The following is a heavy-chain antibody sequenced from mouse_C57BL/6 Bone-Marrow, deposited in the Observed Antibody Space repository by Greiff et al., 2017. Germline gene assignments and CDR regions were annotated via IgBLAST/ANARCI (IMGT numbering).Heavy chain of an antibody. V-gene: IGHV1-69*01. J-gene: IGHJ2*01. CDR1: GYTFTSYW. Sequence: VQLQQPGAELVMPGASVKLSCKASGYTFTSYWMHWVKQRPGQGLEWIGEIDPSDSYTNYNQKFKGKSTLTVDKSSSTAYMQLSSLTSEDSAVYYCARESLYYYGPFDYWGQGTTLTVSS. CDR2: IDPSDSYT. D-gene: IGHD1-1*01. CDR3: ARESLYYYGPFDY.